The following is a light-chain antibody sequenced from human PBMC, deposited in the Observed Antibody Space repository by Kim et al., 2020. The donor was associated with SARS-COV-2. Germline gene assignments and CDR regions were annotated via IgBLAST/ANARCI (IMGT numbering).Light chain of an antibody. CDR2: MAS. Sequence: APVEDKITITCGANGKIVDSVYWYQRKPERAPIRLLYMASTLKSGVPSTFSGSGSGTQFSLTTSSLQPDKFATYYCLQYMSYPWTFGQGTTVGIK. CDR1: GKIVDS. V-gene: IGKV1-5*03. CDR3: LQYMSYPWT. J-gene: IGKJ1*01.